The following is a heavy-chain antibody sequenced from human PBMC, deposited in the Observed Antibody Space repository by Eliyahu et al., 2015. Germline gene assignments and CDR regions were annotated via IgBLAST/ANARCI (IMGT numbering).Heavy chain of an antibody. CDR3: ATVRAGDSRDFDY. J-gene: IGHJ4*02. V-gene: IGHV3-74*01. CDR2: INSDGSTT. CDR1: GFTFSAYW. D-gene: IGHD3-22*01. Sequence: VQPGGSLRLSCAASGFTFSAYWMHWVRQAPGKGLVWVSHINSDGSTTIYADSVKGRFTISRDNAKNTVYLQMNSLRAEDTAVYYCATVRAGDSRDFDYWGQGTLVTVXS.